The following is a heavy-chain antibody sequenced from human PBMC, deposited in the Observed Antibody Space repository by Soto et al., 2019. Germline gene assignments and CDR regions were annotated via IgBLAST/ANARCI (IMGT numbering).Heavy chain of an antibody. V-gene: IGHV3-30*18. CDR2: ISSDGSDK. D-gene: IGHD6-13*01. CDR3: AKDQCIAASHGID. CDR1: GFTFNNYA. Sequence: QVQLVESGGGVVQPGTSLRLSCAASGFTFNNYAMHWVRQAPGTGLEWVAAISSDGSDKYYAYSVKGRLTISRDNSKNTLYLQMHSLRAEDTAVYYCAKDQCIAASHGIDWGQGTMVTVSS. J-gene: IGHJ3*01.